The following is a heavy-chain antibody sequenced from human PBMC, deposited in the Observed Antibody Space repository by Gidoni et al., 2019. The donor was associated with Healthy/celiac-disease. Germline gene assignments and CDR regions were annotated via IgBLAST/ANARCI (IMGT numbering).Heavy chain of an antibody. CDR1: GGTFSSYA. Sequence: QVQLVQSGAEVKKPGSSVKVSCKASGGTFSSYAISWVRQAPGQGLEWMGRIIPILGIANYAQKFQGRVTITADKSTSTAYMELSSLRSEDTAVYYCAREGEYYYDSSGFGAFDYWGQGTLVTVSS. V-gene: IGHV1-69*04. D-gene: IGHD3-22*01. J-gene: IGHJ4*02. CDR2: IIPILGIA. CDR3: AREGEYYYDSSGFGAFDY.